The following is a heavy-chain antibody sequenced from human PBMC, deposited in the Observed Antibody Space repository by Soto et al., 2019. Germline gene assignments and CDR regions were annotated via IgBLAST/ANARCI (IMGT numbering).Heavy chain of an antibody. V-gene: IGHV3-21*01. CDR2: TFNYSPNP. J-gene: IGHJ3*01. CDR1: GFASRAFS. D-gene: IGHD2-15*01. CDR3: AREDGYCRDGICLRSAFDL. Sequence: EVQLVESGGGLVKPGGSLRLSCAGSGFASRAFSINWVRQAPGKGLQWVSSTFNYSPNPDYADSVKGRFTISRYNAENSVYLQMDSLRVEDTAVYYCAREDGYCRDGICLRSAFDLWGQGTVVTVSS.